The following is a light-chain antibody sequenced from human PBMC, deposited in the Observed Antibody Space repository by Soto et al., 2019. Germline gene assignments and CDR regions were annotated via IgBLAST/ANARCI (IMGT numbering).Light chain of an antibody. CDR1: QSISSY. CDR3: EQSYSTVRT. Sequence: DIQMTQSPSSLSASVGDRVTITCRSSQSISSYLNWDQQKPRKAPKLLIYAASSLQSEVPSRFSGSGSGTDFTLTISSLQPEDFATYYCEQSYSTVRTFGQGTKVDIK. J-gene: IGKJ1*01. V-gene: IGKV1-39*01. CDR2: AAS.